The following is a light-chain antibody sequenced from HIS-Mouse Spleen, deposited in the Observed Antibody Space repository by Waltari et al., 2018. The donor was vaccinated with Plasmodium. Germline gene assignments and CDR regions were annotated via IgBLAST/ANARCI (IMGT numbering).Light chain of an antibody. V-gene: IGKV3-15*01. CDR1: QSVRSN. CDR3: QQYNNWPFT. CDR2: GAS. Sequence: EIVMTQYPATLSVSPGERATLSCRASQSVRSNLAWYQQKPGQAPRLLIYGASTRATGIPARFSGSGSGTEFTLTISSLQSEDFAVYYCQQYNNWPFTFGPGTKVDIK. J-gene: IGKJ3*01.